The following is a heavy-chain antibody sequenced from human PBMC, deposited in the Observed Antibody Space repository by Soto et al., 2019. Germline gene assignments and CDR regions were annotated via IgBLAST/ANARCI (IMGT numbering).Heavy chain of an antibody. V-gene: IGHV4-4*07. CDR1: GGAISTYY. CDR3: ARGQRFSDWFDP. Sequence: SETLSLTCTVSGGAISTYYWTWIRQPAGKGLEWIGRIYSSGSTKYNPSLQSRVTMSLDTSNNQFSLRLTSVTAADTAVYYCARGQRFSDWFDPWCQGTLVTVSS. D-gene: IGHD3-3*01. CDR2: IYSSGST. J-gene: IGHJ5*02.